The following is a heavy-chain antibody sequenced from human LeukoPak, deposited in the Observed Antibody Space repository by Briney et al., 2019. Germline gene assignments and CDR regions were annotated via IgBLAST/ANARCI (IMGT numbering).Heavy chain of an antibody. CDR1: GFTFSSYA. CDR2: ISGSGGST. CDR3: AKSFGSGRYADY. V-gene: IGHV3-23*01. Sequence: GGSLRLSCAASGFTFSSYAMGWVRQAPGKGLEWVSAISGSGGSTYYADSVKGRFTISRDNSKNTLYLQMNSLRAEDTAVYYCAKSFGSGRYADYWGQGTLVTVSS. J-gene: IGHJ4*02. D-gene: IGHD3-3*01.